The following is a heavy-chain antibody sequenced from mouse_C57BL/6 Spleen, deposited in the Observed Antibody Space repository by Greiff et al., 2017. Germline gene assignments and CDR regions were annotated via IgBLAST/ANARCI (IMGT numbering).Heavy chain of an antibody. V-gene: IGHV1-47*01. J-gene: IGHJ3*01. D-gene: IGHD2-4*01. CDR3: ARRWDDYDGGFAY. CDR1: GYTFTTYP. Sequence: VQRVESGAELVKPGASVKMSCKASGYTFTTYPIEWMKQNHGKSLEWIGNFHPYNDDTKYNEKFKGKATLTVEKSSSTVYLELSRLTSYDSAVYYCARRWDDYDGGFAYWGQGTLVTVSA. CDR2: FHPYNDDT.